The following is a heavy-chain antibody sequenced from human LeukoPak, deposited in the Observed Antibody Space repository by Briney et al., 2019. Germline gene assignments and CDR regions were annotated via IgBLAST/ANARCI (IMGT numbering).Heavy chain of an antibody. V-gene: IGHV4-4*02. J-gene: IGHJ4*02. CDR1: GGSISISNW. CDR2: IYHTGST. Sequence: PSGTLSLTCAVSGGSISISNWYSWVRQPPGKGLEWIGEIYHTGSTNYNPSLKSRVTISVDKSKNQVSLKLSSVTAADTAVYYCARVHNDILTDDSLGDKFDYWGQGTLVTVYS. CDR3: ARVHNDILTDDSLGDKFDY. D-gene: IGHD3-9*01.